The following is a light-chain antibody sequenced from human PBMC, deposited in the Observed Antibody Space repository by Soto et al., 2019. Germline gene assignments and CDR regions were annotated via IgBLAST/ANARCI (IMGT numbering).Light chain of an antibody. CDR1: QSIFWTSNSENC. Sequence: DIVMTQSPDSLAVSLGEGATINCKSSQSIFWTSNSENCLAWYQQKPGQPPKLLIYSASTRDSGVPDRFSAIGSGTDFTLSISSVQTEDVAVYHCQHYYSLPRTFGQGTKVEIK. J-gene: IGKJ1*01. CDR3: QHYYSLPRT. V-gene: IGKV4-1*01. CDR2: SAS.